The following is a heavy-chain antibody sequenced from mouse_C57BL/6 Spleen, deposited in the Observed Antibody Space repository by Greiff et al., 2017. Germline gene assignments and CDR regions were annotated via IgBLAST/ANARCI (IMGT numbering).Heavy chain of an antibody. Sequence: QVQLQQSGPELVKPGASVKLSCKASGYTFTSYDINWVKQRPGQGLEWIGWIDPRDGSTKYNEKFKGKATLTVDTSSSTAYMELHSLTSEDSAVYFCARLSWDDYWGQGTTLTVSS. D-gene: IGHD4-1*01. CDR3: ARLSWDDY. CDR1: GYTFTSYD. V-gene: IGHV1-85*01. CDR2: IDPRDGST. J-gene: IGHJ2*01.